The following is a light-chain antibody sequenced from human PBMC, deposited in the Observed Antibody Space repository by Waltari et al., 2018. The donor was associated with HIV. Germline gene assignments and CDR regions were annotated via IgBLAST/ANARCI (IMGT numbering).Light chain of an antibody. V-gene: IGLV2-23*02. CDR1: SSDLGTYDL. J-gene: IGLJ2*01. Sequence: QSALTQPASVSGSPGQSITISCTGASSDLGTYDLVSWYQHLPGKAPKLMIYEVTKRPSGVSNRFSGSQSGNTASLTISGLQTDDEADYYCCTFAGSSTPVVFGGGTKLTVL. CDR3: CTFAGSSTPVV. CDR2: EVT.